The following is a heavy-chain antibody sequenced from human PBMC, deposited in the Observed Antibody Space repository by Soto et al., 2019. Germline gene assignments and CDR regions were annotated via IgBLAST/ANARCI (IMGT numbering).Heavy chain of an antibody. Sequence: SVKVSCKASGFTFTSSAVQWVRQARGQRLEWIGWIVVCSGNTNYAQKFQDRVTITRDTSTSTAYMELRSLRSDDTAVYYCARDRIVAVAGDDAFDIWGQGTMVTVSS. V-gene: IGHV1-58*01. CDR3: ARDRIVAVAGDDAFDI. D-gene: IGHD6-19*01. CDR2: IVVCSGNT. CDR1: GFTFTSSA. J-gene: IGHJ3*02.